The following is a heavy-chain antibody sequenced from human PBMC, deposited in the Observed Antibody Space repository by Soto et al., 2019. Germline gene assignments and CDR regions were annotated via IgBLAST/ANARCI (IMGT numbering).Heavy chain of an antibody. CDR3: SRVGSSGRDY. D-gene: IGHD6-19*01. CDR1: GGSIGSYY. V-gene: IGHV4-59*01. CDR2: IYYIGST. Sequence: SETLSLTGTVSGGSIGSYYWSWIRQPPGKGLEWIGYIYYIGSTNNNPSLKSRVTISVDTSKNQFSLKLSSVTAADTAVYYCSRVGSSGRDYWGQGTLVTVSS. J-gene: IGHJ4*02.